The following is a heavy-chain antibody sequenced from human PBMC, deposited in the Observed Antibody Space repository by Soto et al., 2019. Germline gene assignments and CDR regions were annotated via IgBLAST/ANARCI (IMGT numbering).Heavy chain of an antibody. Sequence: QVQLQESGPGLVKPSQTLSLTCSVSGGSISSGGNYWNWIRQHPGKGLEWIGYIYYSGSTYYNPSLKSRFTISVDTSKNQFSLKLSSVTAADTAVYYCARDPSIADFYGMDVWGQGTTVTVSS. V-gene: IGHV4-31*03. CDR1: GGSISSGGNY. CDR2: IYYSGST. CDR3: ARDPSIADFYGMDV. J-gene: IGHJ6*02. D-gene: IGHD6-13*01.